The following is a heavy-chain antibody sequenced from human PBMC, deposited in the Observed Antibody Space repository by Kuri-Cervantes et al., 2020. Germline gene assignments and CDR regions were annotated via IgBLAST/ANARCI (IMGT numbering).Heavy chain of an antibody. J-gene: IGHJ4*02. CDR1: GFTFDDYA. Sequence: GESLKISCAASGFTFDDYAMHWVRQAPGKGLEWVSVISWDGGITYYVDSVKGRFTISRDNAKNSLYLQMNSLRAEDTAVYYCARAYSSSWYYFDYRGQGTLVTVSS. CDR3: ARAYSSSWYYFDY. V-gene: IGHV3-43D*04. CDR2: ISWDGGIT. D-gene: IGHD6-13*01.